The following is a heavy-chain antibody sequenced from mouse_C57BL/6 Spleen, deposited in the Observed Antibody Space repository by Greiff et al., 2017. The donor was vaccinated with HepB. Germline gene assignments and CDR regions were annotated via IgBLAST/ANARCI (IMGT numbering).Heavy chain of an antibody. V-gene: IGHV10-1*01. CDR2: IRSKSNNYAT. D-gene: IGHD1-1*01. CDR1: GFSFNTYA. CDR3: VRHWEYHGSSSDWYFDV. J-gene: IGHJ1*03. Sequence: EVQLVESGGGLVQPKGPLKLSCAASGFSFNTYAMNWVRQAPGKGLEWVARIRSKSNNYATYYADSVKDRFTISRDDSESMLYLQMNNLKTEDTAMYYCVRHWEYHGSSSDWYFDVWGTGTTVTVSS.